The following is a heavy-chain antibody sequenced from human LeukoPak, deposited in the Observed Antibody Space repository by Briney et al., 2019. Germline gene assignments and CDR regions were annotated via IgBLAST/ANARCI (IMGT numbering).Heavy chain of an antibody. J-gene: IGHJ4*02. CDR3: ARAYSGSYFDY. CDR1: GGSITSGNYY. D-gene: IGHD1-26*01. V-gene: IGHV4-61*02. CDR2: IYASGST. Sequence: PSETLSLTCTVSGGSITSGNYYWSWIRQPAGKGLEWIGRIYASGSTNYNPSRKSRVTISVDTSKNHFSLKLSSVTAADTAVYYCARAYSGSYFDYWGRGTLVTVSA.